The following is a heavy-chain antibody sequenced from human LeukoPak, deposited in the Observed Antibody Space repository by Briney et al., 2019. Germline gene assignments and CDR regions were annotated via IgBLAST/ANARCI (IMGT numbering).Heavy chain of an antibody. Sequence: GSLRLSCAASGFSFSSYGMHWVRQAPGKGLEWVSFIRYDGSIKFYADSVKGRFTISRDNSKNTLYLQMNSLRAEDTAVYYCATYGSGSLVTVWGQGTLATVSS. D-gene: IGHD3-10*01. CDR1: GFSFSSYG. CDR2: IRYDGSIK. V-gene: IGHV3-30*02. CDR3: ATYGSGSLVTV. J-gene: IGHJ4*02.